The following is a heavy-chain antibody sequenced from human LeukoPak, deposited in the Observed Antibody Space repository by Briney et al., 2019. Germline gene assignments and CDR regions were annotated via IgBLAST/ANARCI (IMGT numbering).Heavy chain of an antibody. D-gene: IGHD4-17*01. CDR1: GFTFSSYS. J-gene: IGHJ4*02. CDR2: ISSSSGST. Sequence: PGGSLRLTCAASGFTFSSYSVNWVRQAPGKGLEWISYISSSSGSTYDADSVKGRFTISRDNAKNSLYLQMNSLRAEDTAVYYCASLGGVDYWGQGTLVTVSS. CDR3: ASLGGVDY. V-gene: IGHV3-48*01.